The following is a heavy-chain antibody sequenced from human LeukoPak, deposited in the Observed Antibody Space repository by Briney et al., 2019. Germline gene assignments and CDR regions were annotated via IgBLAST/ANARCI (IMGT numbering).Heavy chain of an antibody. J-gene: IGHJ4*02. CDR3: AKDDDYGDLYYFDY. V-gene: IGHV3-23*01. D-gene: IGHD4-17*01. CDR1: GFTFSSYA. CDR2: ISGSGGST. Sequence: GESLRLSCAASGFTFSSYAMSWVRQAPGKGLEWVSAISGSGGSTYYADSVKGRFTISTDNSKNTLYLQMNSLRAEDTAVYYCAKDDDYGDLYYFDYWGQGTLVTVSS.